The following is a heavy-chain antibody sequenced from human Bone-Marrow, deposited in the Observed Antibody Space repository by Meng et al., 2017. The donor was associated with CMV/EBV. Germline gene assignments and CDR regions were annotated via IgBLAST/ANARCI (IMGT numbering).Heavy chain of an antibody. Sequence: GESLKISCAASGFTFSSYSMNWVRQAPGKGLEWVSSISSSSSYIYYADSVKGRFTISRDNAKNSLYLQMNSLRAEDTAVYYCARGRAGEREIMYYYDSSGYSFDYWGQGTLVTVSS. CDR2: ISSSSSYI. V-gene: IGHV3-21*01. CDR3: ARGRAGEREIMYYYDSSGYSFDY. CDR1: GFTFSSYS. D-gene: IGHD3-22*01. J-gene: IGHJ4*02.